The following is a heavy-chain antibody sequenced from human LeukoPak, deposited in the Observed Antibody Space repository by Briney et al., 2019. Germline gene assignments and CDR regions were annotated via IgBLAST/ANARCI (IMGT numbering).Heavy chain of an antibody. CDR3: ARVTGYMTEDYFDY. D-gene: IGHD6-13*01. V-gene: IGHV4-59*01. CDR2: IYYSGST. J-gene: IGHJ4*02. Sequence: SETLSLTCTVSGGSINSYYWSWIRQPPGKGLEWIGYIYYSGSTNYNPSLKSRVTISVDTSKHQFSLRLSSVTAADTAVYYCARVTGYMTEDYFDYWGQGNLITVSS. CDR1: GGSINSYY.